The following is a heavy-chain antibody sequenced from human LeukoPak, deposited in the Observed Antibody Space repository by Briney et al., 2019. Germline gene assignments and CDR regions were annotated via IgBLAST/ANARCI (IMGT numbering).Heavy chain of an antibody. J-gene: IGHJ2*01. CDR3: ARGGYGDYDVPYWYFDL. Sequence: KPSETLSLTCTVSGGSISSYYWGWIRQPPGKGLEWIGYIYYSGSTNYNPSLKSRVTISVDTSKNQFSLKLSSVTAAVTAVYYCARGGYGDYDVPYWYFDLWGRGTLVTVSS. CDR2: IYYSGST. CDR1: GGSISSYY. D-gene: IGHD4-17*01. V-gene: IGHV4-59*01.